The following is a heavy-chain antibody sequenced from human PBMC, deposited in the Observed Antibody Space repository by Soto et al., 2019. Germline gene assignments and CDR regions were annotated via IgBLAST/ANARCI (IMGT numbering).Heavy chain of an antibody. CDR2: ISGSGGTT. CDR3: AKAMWFGSPIRGCFDY. V-gene: IGHV3-23*01. CDR1: GFTFTSYG. J-gene: IGHJ4*02. D-gene: IGHD3-10*01. Sequence: EAQLLESGGGLIQPGGSLRLSCAASGFTFTSYGMSWVRQAPGKGLEWVSTISGSGGTTYYADSVKGRFTISRDNSKNTLYLQMNRLRAEDTAVYYCAKAMWFGSPIRGCFDYWGQGTLVTVSP.